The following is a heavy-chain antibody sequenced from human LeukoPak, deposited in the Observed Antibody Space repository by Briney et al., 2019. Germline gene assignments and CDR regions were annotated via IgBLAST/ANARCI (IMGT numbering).Heavy chain of an antibody. CDR3: AREGEWLDAFDI. D-gene: IGHD5-12*01. V-gene: IGHV1-8*01. CDR2: MNPNSGNT. CDR1: GYTFTSYD. Sequence: GASVKVSCKASGYTFTSYDINWVRQATGQGLEWMGWMNPNSGNTGYAQKFQGRVTMTTDTSTSTAYMELRSLRSDDTAVYYCAREGEWLDAFDIWGQGTMVTVSS. J-gene: IGHJ3*02.